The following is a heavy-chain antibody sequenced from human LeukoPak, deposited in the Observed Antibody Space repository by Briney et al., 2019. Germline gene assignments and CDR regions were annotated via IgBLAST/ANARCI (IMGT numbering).Heavy chain of an antibody. J-gene: IGHJ4*02. CDR3: AKDRQWLGVFDY. CDR2: ISGSGGST. CDR1: GFTFSSYA. D-gene: IGHD6-19*01. V-gene: IGHV3-23*01. Sequence: GGSLRLSCAASGFTFSSYAMSWVRQAPGNGLEWVSAISGSGGSTYYADSVKGRFTISRDNSKNTLYLQRNSLRAEDTAVYYCAKDRQWLGVFDYWGQGTLVTVSS.